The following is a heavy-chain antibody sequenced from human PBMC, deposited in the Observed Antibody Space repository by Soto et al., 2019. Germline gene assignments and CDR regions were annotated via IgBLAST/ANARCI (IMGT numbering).Heavy chain of an antibody. V-gene: IGHV5-51*01. D-gene: IGHD1-7*01. CDR2: IYPGDSDT. Sequence: ASVKVSCKASGGTFSSYWIGWVRQMPGKGLEWMGIIYPGDSDTRYSPSFQGQVTISADKSISTAYLQWSSLKASDTAMYYCARPGITGTSYYFDYWGQGTLVTVSS. J-gene: IGHJ4*02. CDR1: GGTFSSYW. CDR3: ARPGITGTSYYFDY.